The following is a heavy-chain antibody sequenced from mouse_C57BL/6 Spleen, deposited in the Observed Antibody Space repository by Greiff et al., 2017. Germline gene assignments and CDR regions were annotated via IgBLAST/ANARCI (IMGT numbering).Heavy chain of an antibody. CDR2: INPSNGGT. J-gene: IGHJ1*03. CDR1: GYTFTSYW. V-gene: IGHV1-53*01. Sequence: QVQLQQPGTELVKPGASVKLSCKASGYTFTSYWMPWVKQRPGQGLEWIGNINPSNGGTNYNEKFKSKATLAVDKSSSTAYMQLSSLTSEDSAVYYCARVRGPYWYFDVWGTGTTVTVSS. CDR3: ARVRGPYWYFDV.